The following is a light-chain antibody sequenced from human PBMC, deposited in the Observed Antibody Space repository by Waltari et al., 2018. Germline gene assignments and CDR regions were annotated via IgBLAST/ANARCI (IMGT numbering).Light chain of an antibody. Sequence: EIVMTQSPATLSVSPGERATPSCRASQSVSSNLAWYPQKPGQAPRLLIYGASTRATGIPARFSGSGSGTEFTLTISSLQSEDFAVYYCQQYNNWITFGQGTRLEIK. CDR2: GAS. J-gene: IGKJ5*01. V-gene: IGKV3-15*01. CDR3: QQYNNWIT. CDR1: QSVSSN.